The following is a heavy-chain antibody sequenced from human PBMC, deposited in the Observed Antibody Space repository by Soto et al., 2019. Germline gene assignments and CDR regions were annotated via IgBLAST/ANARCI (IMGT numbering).Heavy chain of an antibody. Sequence: SLRLSCAASGFSFSRYTMHWVRQAPGKGLEWVAVMSDDGSHKYYADSVKGRFTISRDNSKNTLYLQMNSLRAEDTALYYCARAPAPDYGGVGDYWGRGTLFTVSS. CDR3: ARAPAPDYGGVGDY. CDR2: MSDDGSHK. J-gene: IGHJ4*02. V-gene: IGHV3-30-3*01. CDR1: GFSFSRYT. D-gene: IGHD4-17*01.